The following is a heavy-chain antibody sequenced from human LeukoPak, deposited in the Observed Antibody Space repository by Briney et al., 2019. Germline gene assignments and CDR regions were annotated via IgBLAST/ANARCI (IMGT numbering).Heavy chain of an antibody. CDR1: GFTFSSYG. D-gene: IGHD5-24*01. CDR2: IWYDGSNK. J-gene: IGHJ3*02. V-gene: IGHV3-33*01. CDR3: ARGIEVPSRRGDAIDI. Sequence: GGSLRLSCAASGFTFSSYGMHWVRQAPGKGLEWVAVIWYDGSNKYYADSVKGRFTISRDNSKNTLYLQMNSLRAEDTAVYYCARGIEVPSRRGDAIDIWGQGTMVTVSS.